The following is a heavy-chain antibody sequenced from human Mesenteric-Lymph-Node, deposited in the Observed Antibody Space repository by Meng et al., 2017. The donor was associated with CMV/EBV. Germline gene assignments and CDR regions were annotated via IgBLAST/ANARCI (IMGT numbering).Heavy chain of an antibody. Sequence: GESLKISCAASGFTFSSYSMNWVRQAPGKGLEWVSSISSSDSYIYYADSVKGRFTSSRDNAKNSLYLEMTSLRAEDTAVYYCARDLSPTDYYYGMDVWGQGTTVTVSS. V-gene: IGHV3-21*01. CDR3: ARDLSPTDYYYGMDV. J-gene: IGHJ6*02. CDR2: ISSSDSYI. CDR1: GFTFSSYS.